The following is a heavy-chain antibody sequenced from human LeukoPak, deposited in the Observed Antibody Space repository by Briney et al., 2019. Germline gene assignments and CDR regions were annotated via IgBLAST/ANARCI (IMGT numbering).Heavy chain of an antibody. CDR3: ARGSIVVVPAAPYYYYGMDV. CDR1: GGTFSSYA. J-gene: IGHJ6*02. CDR2: IIPIFGTA. V-gene: IGHV1-69*01. Sequence: SVKVSCKASGGTFSSYAISWVRQAPGQGLEWMGGIIPIFGTANYAQKFQGRATITADESTSTAYMELSSLRSEDTAVYYCARGSIVVVPAAPYYYYGMDVWGQGTTVTVSS. D-gene: IGHD2-2*01.